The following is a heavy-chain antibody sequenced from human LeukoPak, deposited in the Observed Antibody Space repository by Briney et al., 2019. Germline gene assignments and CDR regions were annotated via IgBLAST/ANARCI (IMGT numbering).Heavy chain of an antibody. V-gene: IGHV4-34*01. CDR2: INHSGST. CDR3: AKGAFYCSSTSCYGTRLYYFDY. CDR1: GESLSGYY. Sequence: SETLSLTCAVYGESLSGYYWSWIRQPPGKGLEWIGEINHSGSTNYNPSLKSPVTISVDTSKNQFSLKLSSVTAQDQAVYYCAKGAFYCSSTSCYGTRLYYFDYWGQASVVTVPS. J-gene: IGHJ4*02. D-gene: IGHD2-2*01.